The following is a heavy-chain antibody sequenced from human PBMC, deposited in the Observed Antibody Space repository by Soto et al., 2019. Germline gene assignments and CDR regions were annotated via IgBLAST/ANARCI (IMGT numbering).Heavy chain of an antibody. V-gene: IGHV3-30*03. J-gene: IGHJ3*02. CDR2: ISYDGSNK. CDR1: GFTFSSYG. Sequence: PGGSLRLSCAASGFTFSSYGMHWVRQAPGKGLEWVAVISYDGSNKYYADSVKGRFTISRDNSKNTLYLQMNSLRAEDTAVYYCARDPISLRVVEWPAFDIWGQGTMVTVSS. CDR3: ARDPISLRVVEWPAFDI. D-gene: IGHD3-3*01.